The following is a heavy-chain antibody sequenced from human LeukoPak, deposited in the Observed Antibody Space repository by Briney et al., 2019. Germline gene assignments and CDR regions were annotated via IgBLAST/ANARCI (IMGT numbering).Heavy chain of an antibody. Sequence: GRSLRLSCAAAGSTFSSPGTQWVRQAAGKWRGWEAVISQDGGYKDYADSVKGRFTISRANAKNSLYLQMNSLRAEDTAVYYCAELGITMLGGVWGKGTTVTVSS. CDR2: ISQDGGYK. V-gene: IGHV3-33*03. CDR1: GSTFSSPG. D-gene: IGHD3-10*02. CDR3: AELGITMLGGV. J-gene: IGHJ6*04.